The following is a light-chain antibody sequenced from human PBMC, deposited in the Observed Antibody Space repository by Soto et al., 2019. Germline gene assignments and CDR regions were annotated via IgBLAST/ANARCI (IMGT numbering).Light chain of an antibody. V-gene: IGLV2-23*02. CDR2: EVS. J-gene: IGLJ3*02. Sequence: QSALTQPASVSGSPGQSITISCTGTSSDVGSYNPVSWYQQHPGKAPKLMIYEVSKRPSGVSNRFSGSKSGNTASLTISGLQAEDEADYYCCSYAGSSTFVFGGGTQLTVL. CDR1: SSDVGSYNP. CDR3: CSYAGSSTFV.